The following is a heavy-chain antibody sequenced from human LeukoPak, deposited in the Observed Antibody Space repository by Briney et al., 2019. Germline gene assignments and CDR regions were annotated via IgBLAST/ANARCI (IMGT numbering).Heavy chain of an antibody. Sequence: SQTLSLTCTVSGGSISSGSYYWSWIRQPAGKGLEWIGRIYTSGSTNYNPSLKSRVTISVDTSKNQFSLKLSSVTAADTAVYYCARGRIAAPSWFDPWGQGTLVTVSS. J-gene: IGHJ5*02. CDR3: ARGRIAAPSWFDP. V-gene: IGHV4-61*02. CDR1: GGSISSGSYY. D-gene: IGHD6-13*01. CDR2: IYTSGST.